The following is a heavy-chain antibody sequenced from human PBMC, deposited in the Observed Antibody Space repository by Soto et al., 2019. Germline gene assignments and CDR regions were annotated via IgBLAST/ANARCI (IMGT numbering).Heavy chain of an antibody. CDR1: GGSISRYY. CDR3: ARDLWGYCGTDCYPLDV. J-gene: IGHJ6*02. CDR2: MYNTGST. V-gene: IGHV4-59*01. Sequence: QVQLQVSGPGLVKPSETLSLTCTVSGGSISRYYWSWIRQPPGKGLEWIGYMYNTGSTVYNPPFKSRVTISVDTSKNQFSLKLNSVTAADTAVYYCARDLWGYCGTDCYPLDVWGQGTTVTVSS. D-gene: IGHD2-21*02.